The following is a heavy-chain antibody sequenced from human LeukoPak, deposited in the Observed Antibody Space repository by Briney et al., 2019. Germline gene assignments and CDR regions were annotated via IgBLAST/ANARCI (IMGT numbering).Heavy chain of an antibody. CDR3: ARSGWPYYFDY. J-gene: IGHJ4*02. D-gene: IGHD3-22*01. V-gene: IGHV3-74*01. CDR1: GFTFSSYW. CDR2: IHSDGSST. Sequence: GGSLRLSCAASGFTFSSYWMHWVRQAPGKGLVWVSRIHSDGSSTSYADSVRGRFTISRDDAKSTLYLQMNSPRAEDTAVYYCARSGWPYYFDYWGQGTLVTVSS.